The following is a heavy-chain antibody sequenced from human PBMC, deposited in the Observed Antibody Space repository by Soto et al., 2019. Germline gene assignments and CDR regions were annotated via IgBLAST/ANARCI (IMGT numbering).Heavy chain of an antibody. J-gene: IGHJ6*02. D-gene: IGHD5-18*01. CDR2: VHPSGST. CDR3: ARGKHSGYRFSPQNFVYYGLDV. V-gene: IGHV4-34*01. CDR1: SASPGDHY. Sequence: KTSETLSLTCAVYSASPGDHYWAWIRQSPDKGLEWIGEVHPSGSTDYNPSLKSRLTLSLDTSKTQCSLKVASVTAADTAVYFCARGKHSGYRFSPQNFVYYGLDVWGPGTTVTVSS.